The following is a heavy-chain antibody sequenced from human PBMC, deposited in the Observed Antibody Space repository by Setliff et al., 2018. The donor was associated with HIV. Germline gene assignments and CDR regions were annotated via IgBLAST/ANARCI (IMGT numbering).Heavy chain of an antibody. CDR3: AAVPWGHSSLIIHN. J-gene: IGHJ4*02. D-gene: IGHD3-16*01. Sequence: PSETLSLNCTVSGGSISSYYWSWVRQPAGKGLAWVVRIYSSGSTNYNPSLKGRFTISRDNAKNTVYLQMHSLRAGDTAVYFCAAVPWGHSSLIIHNWGQGTPVTVSS. CDR1: GGSISSYY. V-gene: IGHV4-4*07. CDR2: IYSSGST.